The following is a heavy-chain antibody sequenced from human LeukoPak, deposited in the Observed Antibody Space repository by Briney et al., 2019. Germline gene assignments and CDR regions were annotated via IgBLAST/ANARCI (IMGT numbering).Heavy chain of an antibody. Sequence: KPSETLSLTCAVYGRSFSGYYWSWIRQTPGKGLEWIGEINHSGSTTYNPSLKSRVTISVDTSKNQFSLKLSSVTAADTAVYYCARAWLKRRILKNDYYYYGMDVWGQGTTVTVSS. CDR3: ARAWLKRRILKNDYYYYGMDV. V-gene: IGHV4-34*01. D-gene: IGHD3-22*01. CDR2: INHSGST. CDR1: GRSFSGYY. J-gene: IGHJ6*02.